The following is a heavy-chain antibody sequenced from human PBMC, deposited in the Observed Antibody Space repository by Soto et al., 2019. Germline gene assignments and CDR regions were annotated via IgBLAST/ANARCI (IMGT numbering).Heavy chain of an antibody. CDR1: GFAFSDYF. CDR2: VRKRGRGYTT. J-gene: IGHJ5*02. CDR3: VRDRSSSYES. Sequence: EVQLVESGGGLVQPGGSLRLSCAASGFAFSDYFIDWVRQAPGKGLEWVGRVRKRGRGYTTEDAASVKARFTISRDDSKNSVYPQMTSLSTPDTAVYYCVRDRSSSYESWGLGTLVTLS. D-gene: IGHD1-26*01. V-gene: IGHV3-72*01.